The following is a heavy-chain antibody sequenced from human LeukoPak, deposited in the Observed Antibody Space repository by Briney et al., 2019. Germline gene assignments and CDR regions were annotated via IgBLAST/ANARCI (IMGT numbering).Heavy chain of an antibody. CDR3: ARGPSVRYYAGSGYYYFDY. V-gene: IGHV4-39*07. CDR1: GGSISSSSYY. Sequence: SETLSLTCTVSGGSISSSSYYWGWIRQPPGKGLEWIGSIYYSGSTYYNPSLKSRVTISLDTSTDQFSLKLSSVTAADTALYFCARGPSVRYYAGSGYYYFDYWGQGTLVTVSS. CDR2: IYYSGST. J-gene: IGHJ4*02. D-gene: IGHD3-22*01.